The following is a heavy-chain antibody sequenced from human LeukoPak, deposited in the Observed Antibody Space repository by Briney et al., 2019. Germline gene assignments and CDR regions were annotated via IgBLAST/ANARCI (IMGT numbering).Heavy chain of an antibody. Sequence: GGSLRLFCEASGFTFSSYGMSWVRQAPGKGLEWVSSISSCSSYIYYADSVKGRFTISRGNAKNSLFPQMNSLRAHDHALYFFSRSITMIVEWFDRWGQGTLVTVSS. J-gene: IGHJ5*02. D-gene: IGHD3-22*01. CDR1: GFTFSSYG. CDR3: SRSITMIVEWFDR. CDR2: ISSCSSYI. V-gene: IGHV3-21*04.